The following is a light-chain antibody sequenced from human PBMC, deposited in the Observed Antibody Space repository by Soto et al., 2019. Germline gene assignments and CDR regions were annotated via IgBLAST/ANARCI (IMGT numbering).Light chain of an antibody. CDR3: QQYGSSPPT. CDR1: QSVSTNY. CDR2: GAS. J-gene: IGKJ1*01. Sequence: EIVLTQSPGTLSLSPGERATLSCRASQSVSTNYLAWYQRKPGQAPRLLIYGASSRATDIPNRFSGSGAGKDFTLTITRRKAEDFAVYYCQQYGSSPPTFGQGTKVEIK. V-gene: IGKV3-20*01.